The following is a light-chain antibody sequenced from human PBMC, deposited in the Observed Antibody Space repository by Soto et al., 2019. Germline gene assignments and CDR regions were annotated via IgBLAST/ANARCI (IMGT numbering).Light chain of an antibody. CDR2: GAS. V-gene: IGKV3-20*01. CDR1: QSISSTY. CDR3: QQYGSSPYT. Sequence: EIVLTQSPGSLSLSPGERATLSCRASQSISSTYIAWYQQKRGQAPRLLIFGASSRATGIPDRFSDSGSGTDFSLTISRLEPEDSAVYYCQQYGSSPYTFGQGTKLEIK. J-gene: IGKJ2*01.